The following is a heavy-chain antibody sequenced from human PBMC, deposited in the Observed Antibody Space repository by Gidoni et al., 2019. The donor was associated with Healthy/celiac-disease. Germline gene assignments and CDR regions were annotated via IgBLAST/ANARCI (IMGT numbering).Heavy chain of an antibody. V-gene: IGHV3-23*01. CDR3: AKDSSITMIVVVISSFDY. CDR1: GFTFSSYA. J-gene: IGHJ4*02. CDR2: ISGSGGST. Sequence: EVQLLESGGGLVQPGGSLRLSCAASGFTFSSYAMGWVRQAPGKGLEWVSAISGSGGSTYYADSVKGRFTISRDNSKNTLYLQMNSLRAEDTAVYYCAKDSSITMIVVVISSFDYWGQGTLVTVSS. D-gene: IGHD3-22*01.